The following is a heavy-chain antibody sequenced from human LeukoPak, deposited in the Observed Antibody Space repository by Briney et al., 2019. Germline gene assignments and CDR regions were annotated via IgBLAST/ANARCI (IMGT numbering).Heavy chain of an antibody. CDR2: IYHSGST. D-gene: IGHD1-26*01. Sequence: SETLSLTCTVSGYSISSGYYWGWIRQPPGKGLEWIGSIYHSGSTYYNPSLKSRVTISVDTSKNQFSLRLSSVTAADTAVYYCARLVGATTEDYWGQGTLVTVSS. CDR1: GYSISSGYY. CDR3: ARLVGATTEDY. V-gene: IGHV4-38-2*02. J-gene: IGHJ4*02.